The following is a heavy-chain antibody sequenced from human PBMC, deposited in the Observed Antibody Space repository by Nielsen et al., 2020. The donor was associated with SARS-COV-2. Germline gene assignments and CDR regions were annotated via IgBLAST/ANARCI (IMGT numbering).Heavy chain of an antibody. J-gene: IGHJ3*02. CDR3: ARGIRPRHVFDI. V-gene: IGHV4-4*02. D-gene: IGHD1-14*01. CDR2: IYHTGST. CDR1: GDSISSQTW. Sequence: SETLSLTCGVFGDSISSQTWWSWIRQHPEWGLEWVGYIYHTGSTYYNAALESRVTISADMSENQFSLELTSLTAADTAVYYCARGIRPRHVFDIWGQGTMVTVSS.